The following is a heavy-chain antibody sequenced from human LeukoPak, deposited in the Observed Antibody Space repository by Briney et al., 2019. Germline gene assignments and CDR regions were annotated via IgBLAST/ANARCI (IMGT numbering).Heavy chain of an antibody. CDR1: GGSVSSGSYY. V-gene: IGHV4-61*01. Sequence: SETLSLTCTVSGGSVSSGSYYWSWIRQPPGKGLEWIGYIYYSGSTNYNPSLKSRVTISVDTSKNQFSLKLSSVTAADTAVYYCARFAYCGGHCWYYFDYWGQGSLVTVSS. D-gene: IGHD2-21*02. CDR2: IYYSGST. J-gene: IGHJ4*02. CDR3: ARFAYCGGHCWYYFDY.